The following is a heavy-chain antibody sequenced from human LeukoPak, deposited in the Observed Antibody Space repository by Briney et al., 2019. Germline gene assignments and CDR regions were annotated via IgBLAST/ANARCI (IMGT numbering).Heavy chain of an antibody. D-gene: IGHD3-10*01. Sequence: PSETLSLTCTVSGGSFSWGWIRQPPGKGLEWIGSMYYSGSTYYNPSLKSRVTISVETSKNQFSLKLSSVTAADTAVYYCARQKRYYYGSGSYFPYFDYWGQGTLVTVSS. CDR3: ARQKRYYYGSGSYFPYFDY. J-gene: IGHJ4*02. CDR1: GGSFS. V-gene: IGHV4-39*01. CDR2: MYYSGST.